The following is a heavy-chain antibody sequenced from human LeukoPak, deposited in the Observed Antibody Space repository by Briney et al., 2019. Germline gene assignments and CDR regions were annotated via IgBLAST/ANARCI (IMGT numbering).Heavy chain of an antibody. CDR1: GYTFTSYG. D-gene: IGHD2-2*01. V-gene: IGHV1-18*01. J-gene: IGHJ4*02. CDR2: ISAYNGNT. Sequence: ASVKVSCKASGYTFTSYGISWVRQAPGQGLEWMGWISAYNGNTNYAQKLQGRVTMTTDTSTSTAYMELRSLRSDDTAVYYCAREVVVPAASDSGQYDYWGQGTLVTVSS. CDR3: AREVVVPAASDSGQYDY.